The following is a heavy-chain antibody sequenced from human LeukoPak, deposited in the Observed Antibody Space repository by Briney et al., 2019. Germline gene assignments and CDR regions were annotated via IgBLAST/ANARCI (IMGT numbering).Heavy chain of an antibody. CDR3: AKAGGGYNYGDSDY. V-gene: IGHV3-9*01. Sequence: GGSLRISCAASGFTFDDYAMHWVRQAPGKGLEWVSGISWNSGSIGYADSVKGRFTISRDNAKNSLYLQMNSLRAEDTALYYCAKAGGGYNYGDSDYWGQGTLVTVSS. D-gene: IGHD5-24*01. CDR1: GFTFDDYA. J-gene: IGHJ4*02. CDR2: ISWNSGSI.